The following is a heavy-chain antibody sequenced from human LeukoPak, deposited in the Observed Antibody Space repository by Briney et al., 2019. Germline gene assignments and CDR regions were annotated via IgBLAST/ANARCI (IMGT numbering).Heavy chain of an antibody. J-gene: IGHJ3*02. Sequence: GASLQISCKGSGYSFTSYWIGWGRQLPGKGLEWMGIIYPGDSDTTYRPSFQGQVPISADKSIITAYLQWSSLKASDTAMYYCASTRYCSSTSCYTAFDIWGQGTMVTVSS. CDR2: IYPGDSDT. CDR1: GYSFTSYW. CDR3: ASTRYCSSTSCYTAFDI. V-gene: IGHV5-51*01. D-gene: IGHD2-2*02.